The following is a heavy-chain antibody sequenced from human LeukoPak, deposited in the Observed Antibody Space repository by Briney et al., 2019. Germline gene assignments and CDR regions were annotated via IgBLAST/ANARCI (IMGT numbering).Heavy chain of an antibody. J-gene: IGHJ4*02. Sequence: PGGSLRLSCAASGFSFSNYAMCWGRQGPGKGLEWVSTINDSGGRRHYADSVKGRFTISRNTSKNTLYLQMKSLRAEDTAVYYCDGADYWGQGTLVTVSS. CDR3: DGADY. CDR1: GFSFSNYA. V-gene: IGHV3-23*01. CDR2: INDSGGRR.